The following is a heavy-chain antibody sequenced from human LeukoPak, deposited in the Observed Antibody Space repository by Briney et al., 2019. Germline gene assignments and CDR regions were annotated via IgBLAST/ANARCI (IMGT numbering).Heavy chain of an antibody. CDR3: AREGRSYDSSGSQGVLVDY. Sequence: PSETLSLTCTVSGGSISSYYWSWIRQPPGKGLEWIGYIYYSGSTDYNPSLKSRVTISVDTPKNQFSLKLSSVTAADTAVYYCAREGRSYDSSGSQGVLVDYWGQGTLVTVSS. D-gene: IGHD3-22*01. CDR1: GGSISSYY. V-gene: IGHV4-59*01. CDR2: IYYSGST. J-gene: IGHJ4*02.